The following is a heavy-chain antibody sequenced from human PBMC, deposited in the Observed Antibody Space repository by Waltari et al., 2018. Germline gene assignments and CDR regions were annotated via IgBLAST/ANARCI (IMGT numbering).Heavy chain of an antibody. D-gene: IGHD1-1*01. J-gene: IGHJ4*02. CDR3: ANSYRQLSRDN. CDR1: GFPCIGNW. V-gene: IGHV3-7*01. Sequence: EVQLVESGGGLVQPGGSLGLPCVGSGFPCIGNWMAGVRQAPGKGPEWVAEISENGHMLYYMDSVEDRFTISRDNSKNSLFLQMNSLRADDTAVYYCANSYRQLSRDNWGQGTLVTVSS. CDR2: ISENGHML.